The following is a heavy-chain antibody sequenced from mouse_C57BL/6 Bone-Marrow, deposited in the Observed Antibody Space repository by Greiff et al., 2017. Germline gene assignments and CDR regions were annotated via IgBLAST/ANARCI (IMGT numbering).Heavy chain of an antibody. Sequence: EVKVEESGGGLVQPGGSMKLSCVASGFTFSNYWMNWVRQSPEKGLEWVAQIRLKSDNYATHYAESVKGRFTISRDDSKSSVYLQMNNLRAEDTGIYYCTGSYHYGPFYYYAMDYWGQGTSVTVPS. J-gene: IGHJ4*01. CDR3: TGSYHYGPFYYYAMDY. V-gene: IGHV6-3*01. CDR2: IRLKSDNYAT. CDR1: GFTFSNYW. D-gene: IGHD1-1*01.